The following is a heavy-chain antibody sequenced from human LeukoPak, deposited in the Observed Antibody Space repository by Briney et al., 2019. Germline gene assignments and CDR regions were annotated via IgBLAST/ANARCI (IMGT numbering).Heavy chain of an antibody. J-gene: IGHJ4*02. CDR3: AKDAGA. CDR1: GFTFSSYG. D-gene: IGHD3-10*01. V-gene: IGHV3-30*18. CDR2: ISYDGSDK. Sequence: PGGSLRLSCAASGFTFSSYGIHWVRQAPGKGLEWVAVISYDGSDKYYADSVKGRFTISRDNSKNTLYLQMNSLRAEDTAVYYCAKDAGAWGQGSLVTVSS.